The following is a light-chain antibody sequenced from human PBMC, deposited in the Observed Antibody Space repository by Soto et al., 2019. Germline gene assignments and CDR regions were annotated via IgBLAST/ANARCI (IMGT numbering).Light chain of an antibody. CDR2: GNS. J-gene: IGLJ1*01. CDR1: SSNIGAGYD. Sequence: QSVLTQPPSVSGAPGQRVTISCTGSSSNIGAGYDVHWYQQLPGTAPKLLIYGNSNRPSGVPDRFSGSKSGTSASLAITGLQAEDEADYYYQSYDSSLSGYVFGTGTKATVL. CDR3: QSYDSSLSGYV. V-gene: IGLV1-40*01.